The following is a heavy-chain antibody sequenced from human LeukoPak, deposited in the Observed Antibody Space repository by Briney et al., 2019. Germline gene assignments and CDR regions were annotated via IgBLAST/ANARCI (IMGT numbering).Heavy chain of an antibody. V-gene: IGHV3-30*18. CDR3: ANGSYTSSWYVVDY. Sequence: PGGSLRLSCAASGFTFSSYGMHWVRQAPGKGLEWVAVISYDGSNKYYADSVKGRFTISRDNSKNTLYLQMSSLRPEDTAVYYCANGSYTSSWYVVDYWGQGTLVTVSS. J-gene: IGHJ4*02. CDR2: ISYDGSNK. CDR1: GFTFSSYG. D-gene: IGHD6-13*01.